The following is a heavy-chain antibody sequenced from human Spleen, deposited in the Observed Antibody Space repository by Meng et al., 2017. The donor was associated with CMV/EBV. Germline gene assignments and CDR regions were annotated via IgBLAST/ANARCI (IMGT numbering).Heavy chain of an antibody. CDR3: ATNPYRRSSGTDY. D-gene: IGHD6-6*01. CDR1: GGSFSGYY. J-gene: IGHJ4*02. V-gene: IGHV4-34*01. Sequence: GSLRLSCAVYGGSFSGYYWSWIRQPPGKGLEWIGEINGSGSTSNNPSLESRVTISLDTSKNQFSLKLTSVTAADTAVYYCATNPYRRSSGTDYWGQGTPVTVSS. CDR2: INGSGST.